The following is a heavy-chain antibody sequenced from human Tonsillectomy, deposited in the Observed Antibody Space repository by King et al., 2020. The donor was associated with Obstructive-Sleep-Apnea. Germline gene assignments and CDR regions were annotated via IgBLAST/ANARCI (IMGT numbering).Heavy chain of an antibody. CDR3: AREGGETGKRWFDL. J-gene: IGHJ5*02. CDR2: VHHTGRV. V-gene: IGHV4-39*07. D-gene: IGHD3-10*01. CDR1: GDSITSGSYY. Sequence: QLQESGPGLVKPSETLSLTCTVSGDSITSGSYYWGWIRQPPGNGLGWIASVHHTGRVYYGPSLNSRVSISLKTSENQFSLKLYSVTAADTAVYFCAREGGETGKRWFDLWGQGTLVTVSS.